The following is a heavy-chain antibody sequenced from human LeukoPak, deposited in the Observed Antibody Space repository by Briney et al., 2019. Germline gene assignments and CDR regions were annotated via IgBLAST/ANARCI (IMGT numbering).Heavy chain of an antibody. CDR2: IYYGGST. Sequence: KPSETLSLTCTVSGGSISSYYWSWIRQPPGKGLEWIGYIYYGGSTNYNPSLKSRVTISVDTSKNQFSLKLSSVTAADTAVYYCAREGGDYYDSSGYYGWFDPWGQGTLVTVSS. CDR1: GGSISSYY. V-gene: IGHV4-59*01. CDR3: AREGGDYYDSSGYYGWFDP. J-gene: IGHJ5*02. D-gene: IGHD3-22*01.